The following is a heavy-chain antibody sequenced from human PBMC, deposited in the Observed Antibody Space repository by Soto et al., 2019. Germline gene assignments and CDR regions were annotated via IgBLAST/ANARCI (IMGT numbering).Heavy chain of an antibody. Sequence: SEILPLTCTVSGGSISSYYWSWIRQPPGKGLEWIGYIYYSGSTNYNPSLKSRVTISVDTSKNQFSLKLSSVTAADTAVFYCTWGSMVIRYLLDYWGQESLV. CDR1: GGSISSYY. D-gene: IGHD3-10*01. CDR2: IYYSGST. CDR3: TWGSMVIRYLLDY. V-gene: IGHV4-59*01. J-gene: IGHJ4*01.